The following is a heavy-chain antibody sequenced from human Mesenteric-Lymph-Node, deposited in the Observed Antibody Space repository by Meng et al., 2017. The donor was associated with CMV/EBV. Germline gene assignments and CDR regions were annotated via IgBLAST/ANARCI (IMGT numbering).Heavy chain of an antibody. CDR1: GYTFTSYY. CDR3: ARAHYDFWSGYYPPSDY. CDR2: INPSGGST. D-gene: IGHD3-3*01. Sequence: ASVKVSCKASGYTFTSYYMHWVRQAPGQGLEWMGIINPSGGSTSYAQKFQGRVTMTRDTSTSTVYMELSSLRSEDTAVYYCARAHYDFWSGYYPPSDYWGQGTLVTVSS. V-gene: IGHV1-46*01. J-gene: IGHJ4*02.